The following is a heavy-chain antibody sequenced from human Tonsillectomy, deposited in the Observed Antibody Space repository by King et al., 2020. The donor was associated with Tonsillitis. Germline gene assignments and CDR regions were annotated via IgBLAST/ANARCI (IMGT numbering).Heavy chain of an antibody. V-gene: IGHV3-9*01. CDR1: GLTFDDYG. D-gene: IGHD2-21*01. CDR3: AKDVTAGNSYFSILDV. CDR2: ISWNGGYI. J-gene: IGHJ6*02. Sequence: VQLVESGGGLVQPGRSLRLSCEASGLTFDDYGMHWVRQAPGKGLEWVSGISWNGGYIDYADSVKGRFTISRDNAKNSLYLLMNSLRAEDTALYFCAKDVTAGNSYFSILDVWGHGTTVTVSS.